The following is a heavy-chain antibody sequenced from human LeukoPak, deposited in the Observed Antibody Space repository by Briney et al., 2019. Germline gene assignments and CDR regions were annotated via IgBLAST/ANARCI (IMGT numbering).Heavy chain of an antibody. CDR2: ISDSSGTI. J-gene: IGHJ4*02. V-gene: IGHV3-48*02. CDR1: GFTFINYN. D-gene: IGHD4-23*01. CDR3: ARETVGLDY. Sequence: PGGSLRLSCAASGFTFINYNMNWVRQAPGKGLEWIAYISDSSGTIYYADSVKGRFTISRDNAKNSLYLQMNSLRDEDTAAYYCARETVGLDYWGQGTLVTVSS.